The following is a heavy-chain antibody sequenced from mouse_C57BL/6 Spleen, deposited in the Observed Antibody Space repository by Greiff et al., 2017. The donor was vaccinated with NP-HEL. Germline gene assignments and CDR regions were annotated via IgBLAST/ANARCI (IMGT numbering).Heavy chain of an antibody. CDR1: GYTFTSYW. D-gene: IGHD3-2*02. J-gene: IGHJ3*01. CDR2: IYPSDSET. Sequence: QVQLQQPGAELVRPGSSVKLSCKASGYTFTSYWMDWVKQRPGQGLEWIGNIYPSDSETHYNQKFKDKATFTVDKSSSTAYMQLSSLTSEDSAVYYCARRGGSSGYGDPWFAYWGQGTLVTVSA. V-gene: IGHV1-61*01. CDR3: ARRGGSSGYGDPWFAY.